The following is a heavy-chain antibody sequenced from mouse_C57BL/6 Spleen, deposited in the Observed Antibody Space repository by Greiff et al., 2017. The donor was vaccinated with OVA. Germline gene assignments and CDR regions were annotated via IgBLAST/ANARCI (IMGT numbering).Heavy chain of an antibody. Sequence: EVKLVESGGGLVQPGGSLSLSCAASGFTFTDYYLSWVRQPPGKALEWLGFIRNKANGYTTEYSASVKGRFTISRDNSQSILYLQMNALRAEDSATYYCARYPLLSYAMDYWGQGTSVTVSS. D-gene: IGHD2-1*01. CDR1: GFTFTDYY. CDR2: IRNKANGYTT. J-gene: IGHJ4*01. CDR3: ARYPLLSYAMDY. V-gene: IGHV7-3*01.